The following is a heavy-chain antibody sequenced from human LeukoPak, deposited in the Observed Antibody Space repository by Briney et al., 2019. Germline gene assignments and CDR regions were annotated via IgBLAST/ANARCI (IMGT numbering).Heavy chain of an antibody. Sequence: GGSLRLSWAASGFTFSSYWMSWVRQAPGKGLEWVANIKQDGSEKYYVDSVKGRFTISRDNAKNSLYLQMNSLRAEDTAVYYCARDGPPTSLFYYYGMDVWGQGTTVTVFS. CDR3: ARDGPPTSLFYYYGMDV. J-gene: IGHJ6*02. CDR1: GFTFSSYW. V-gene: IGHV3-7*01. CDR2: IKQDGSEK.